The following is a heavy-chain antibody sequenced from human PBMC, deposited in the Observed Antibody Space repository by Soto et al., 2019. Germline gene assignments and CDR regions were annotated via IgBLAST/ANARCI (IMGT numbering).Heavy chain of an antibody. D-gene: IGHD2-2*01. V-gene: IGHV3-48*03. CDR1: GFTFSSYE. J-gene: IGHJ6*02. CDR3: ARDRGDDVVPAAIRYYYYYGMDV. Sequence: EVQLVESGGGLVQPGGSLRLSCAASGFTFSSYEMNWVRQAPGKGLEWGSYISSSGSTIYYADSVKGRFTISRDNAKNALYLQMNSLRAEDTAVYYCARDRGDDVVPAAIRYYYYYGMDVWGQGTTVTVSS. CDR2: ISSSGSTI.